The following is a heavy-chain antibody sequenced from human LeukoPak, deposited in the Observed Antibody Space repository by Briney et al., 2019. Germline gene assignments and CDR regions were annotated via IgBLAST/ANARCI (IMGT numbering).Heavy chain of an antibody. Sequence: GGSLRLSCAASGFTFSSYEMNWVRQAPGKGLVWVSRIGSDGSGTKYADSVKGRFTVYRDNAKTTLYLEMNSLRVEDTAVYYCARLGRVTGWYSVYWGQGAMVTVAS. D-gene: IGHD1-26*01. CDR1: GFTFSSYE. CDR2: IGSDGSGT. CDR3: ARLGRVTGWYSVY. J-gene: IGHJ4*02. V-gene: IGHV3-74*03.